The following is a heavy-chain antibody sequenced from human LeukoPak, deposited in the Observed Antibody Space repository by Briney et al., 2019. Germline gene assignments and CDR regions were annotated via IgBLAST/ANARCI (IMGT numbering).Heavy chain of an antibody. CDR3: ATGDPSSSWYDP. Sequence: ASVKVSCKASGGTFSSYAISWVRQAPGQGLEWMGGIIPIFGTANYAQKFQGRVTMTEDTSTDTAYMELSSLRSEDTAVYYCATGDPSSSWYDPWGQGTLVTVSS. CDR2: IIPIFGTA. J-gene: IGHJ5*02. V-gene: IGHV1-69*06. CDR1: GGTFSSYA. D-gene: IGHD6-13*01.